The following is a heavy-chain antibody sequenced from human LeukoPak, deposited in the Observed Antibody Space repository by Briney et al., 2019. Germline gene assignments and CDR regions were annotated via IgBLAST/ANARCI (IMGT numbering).Heavy chain of an antibody. CDR3: ARDRGRFDY. V-gene: IGHV3-7*05. CDR1: GFTFSSFW. D-gene: IGHD5-12*01. J-gene: IGHJ4*02. CDR2: IKQGGSEK. Sequence: GGSLRLSCAPSGFTFSSFWMTWVRQAPGKGLEWVANIKQGGSEKYYVDSVKGRFTISRDNAKNSLYLQMNSLRAEDTAVYYCARDRGRFDYWGLGTLVTVSS.